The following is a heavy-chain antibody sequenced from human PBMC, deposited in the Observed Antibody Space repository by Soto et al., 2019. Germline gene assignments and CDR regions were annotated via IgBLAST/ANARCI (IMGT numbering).Heavy chain of an antibody. CDR2: IIPIFGTA. Sequence: SVKVSCKASGGTFSSYAISWVRQAPGQGLEWMGGIIPIFGTANYAQKFQGRVTITADESTSTAYMELSSLRSEDTAVYYCARDVAVVPAATYNWFDPWGQGTLVTVSS. J-gene: IGHJ5*02. CDR3: ARDVAVVPAATYNWFDP. CDR1: GGTFSSYA. D-gene: IGHD2-2*01. V-gene: IGHV1-69*13.